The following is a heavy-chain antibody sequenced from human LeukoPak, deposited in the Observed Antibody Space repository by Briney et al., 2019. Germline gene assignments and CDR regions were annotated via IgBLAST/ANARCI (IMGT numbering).Heavy chain of an antibody. CDR3: AKSTYYDFWSGYYTDY. CDR1: GFTFSSYA. CDR2: ISGSGGST. J-gene: IGHJ4*02. Sequence: GGSLRLSCAASGFTFSSYAMSWVRQAPGKGLEWVSAISGSGGSTYYADSVKGRFTISRDNSKNTLYLQMNSLRAEDTAVYYCAKSTYYDFWSGYYTDYWGQGTLVTVSS. D-gene: IGHD3-3*01. V-gene: IGHV3-23*01.